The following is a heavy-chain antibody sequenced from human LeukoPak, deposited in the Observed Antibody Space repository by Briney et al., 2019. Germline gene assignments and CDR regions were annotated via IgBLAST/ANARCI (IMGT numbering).Heavy chain of an antibody. Sequence: SETLSLTCTVSGGSISSSSYYWGWIRQPPGKGLDWIGSIYYSGSTYYNPSLKSRVTISVDTSKNQFSLKLSSVTAADTAVYYCARRSSGATRYYSDYWGQGTLVTVSS. CDR2: IYYSGST. CDR1: GGSISSSSYY. V-gene: IGHV4-39*01. D-gene: IGHD1-26*01. J-gene: IGHJ4*02. CDR3: ARRSSGATRYYSDY.